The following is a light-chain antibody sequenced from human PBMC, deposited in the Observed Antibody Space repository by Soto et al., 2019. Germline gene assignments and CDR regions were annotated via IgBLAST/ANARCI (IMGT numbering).Light chain of an antibody. Sequence: EFVLTQSPGTLSLSPGERATLSCRASQSVSSSFLAWYQQKPGQAPRILIYGASTRATGIPDRFSSSGSETDFTLTIIRLEPEDVAVYYCQQYGSSPRLTFGGGTKVEIK. CDR2: GAS. V-gene: IGKV3-20*01. CDR3: QQYGSSPRLT. J-gene: IGKJ4*01. CDR1: QSVSSSF.